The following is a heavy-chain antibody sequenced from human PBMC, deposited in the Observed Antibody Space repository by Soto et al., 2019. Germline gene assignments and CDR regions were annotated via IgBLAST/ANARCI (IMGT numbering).Heavy chain of an antibody. Sequence: GGSLRLSCAASGFTFSSYAMHWVRQAPGKGLEWVAVISYDGSNKYYADSVKGRFTISRDNSKNTLYLQMNSLRAEDTAVYYCARVESSSWSSDYWGQGTLVTVSS. CDR3: ARVESSSWSSDY. D-gene: IGHD6-13*01. J-gene: IGHJ4*02. V-gene: IGHV3-30-3*01. CDR2: ISYDGSNK. CDR1: GFTFSSYA.